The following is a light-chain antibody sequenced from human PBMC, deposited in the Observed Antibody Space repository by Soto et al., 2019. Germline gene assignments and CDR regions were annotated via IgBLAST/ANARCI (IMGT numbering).Light chain of an antibody. CDR3: SSYTSRSTRV. V-gene: IGLV2-14*01. CDR1: SSDVGVYNY. J-gene: IGLJ3*02. Sequence: QSALTLPASVSGSPGQSITISCTGTSSDVGVYNYVSWYQQHPGKAPQVMIYEVSNRPSGVSNRFSVYKSGNTASLTISGLQAEDEADYDCSSYTSRSTRVFGGGTKLTVL. CDR2: EVS.